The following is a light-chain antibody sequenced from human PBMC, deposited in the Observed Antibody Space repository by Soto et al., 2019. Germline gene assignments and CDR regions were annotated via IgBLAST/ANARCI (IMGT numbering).Light chain of an antibody. CDR3: QQYGSSPPMYT. CDR2: DAS. Sequence: EIVLTQSPGTLSLSPGERATLSCRASQSVSSNYLAWYQQKPGQAPRLLMYDASTRATGIPDRISGSRSGTDFTLTISRLEPEDFAVYFCQQYGSSPPMYTFGQGTKLEIK. V-gene: IGKV3-20*01. J-gene: IGKJ2*01. CDR1: QSVSSNY.